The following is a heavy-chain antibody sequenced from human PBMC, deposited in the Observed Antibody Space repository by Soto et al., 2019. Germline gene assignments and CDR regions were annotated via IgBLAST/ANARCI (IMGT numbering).Heavy chain of an antibody. CDR3: SRRNYYDSTDYWSI. CDR1: GGSSSSDNW. J-gene: IGHJ4*02. D-gene: IGHD3-22*01. CDR2: IHQSGST. V-gene: IGHV4-4*02. Sequence: QVQLQESGPGLVKPSGTLSLTCAVSGGSSSSDNWWKWVRQPIEKGLEWSGEIHQSGSTNYISSLTTRFAIAVDTSKSQCAPRLGSVTTVDTVVYYCSRRNYYDSTDYWSIWGQGTLVTDSS.